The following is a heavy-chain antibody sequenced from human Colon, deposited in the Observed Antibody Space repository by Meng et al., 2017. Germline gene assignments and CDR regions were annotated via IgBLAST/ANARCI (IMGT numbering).Heavy chain of an antibody. CDR3: SSLLSLDY. V-gene: IGHV4-34*02. CDR2: INHSGDT. CDR1: AGPFSGYY. Sequence: QVPLQQWGPGLLKPSETLTLTCAINAGPFSGYYLSWIRQAPGNGLEGIWEINHSGDTHYNPSLKSRVSMSFDTSKKQFSLHLSSVTAADTAVYYCSSLLSLDYWGPGTLVTVSS. D-gene: IGHD2-15*01. J-gene: IGHJ4*02.